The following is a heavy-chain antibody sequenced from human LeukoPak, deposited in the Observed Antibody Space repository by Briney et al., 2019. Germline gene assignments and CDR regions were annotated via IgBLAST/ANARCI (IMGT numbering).Heavy chain of an antibody. Sequence: GGSLRLSCAASGFTFSSYAMHWVRQAPGKGLEWVAFIRNDGSNKYYADSVKGRFTISRDNSKNTLYLQLNSLRAEDTAVYYCAKDRVVHYYDSSGYEDYWGQGTLVTVSS. CDR1: GFTFSSYA. D-gene: IGHD3-22*01. J-gene: IGHJ4*02. CDR2: IRNDGSNK. CDR3: AKDRVVHYYDSSGYEDY. V-gene: IGHV3-30*02.